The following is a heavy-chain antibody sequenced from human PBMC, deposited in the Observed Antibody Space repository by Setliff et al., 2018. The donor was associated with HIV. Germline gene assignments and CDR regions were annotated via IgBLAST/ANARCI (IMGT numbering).Heavy chain of an antibody. V-gene: IGHV1-69*05. CDR2: IIPIFGTA. D-gene: IGHD3-22*01. CDR3: AREGSSGYLDY. CDR1: GGTFSSYA. Sequence: ASVKVSCKASGGTFSSYATSWVRQAPGQGLEWMGGIIPIFGTANYAQKFQGRVTITTDESTSTAYMELSSLRSEDTAVYYCAREGSSGYLDYWGQGTLVTVSS. J-gene: IGHJ4*02.